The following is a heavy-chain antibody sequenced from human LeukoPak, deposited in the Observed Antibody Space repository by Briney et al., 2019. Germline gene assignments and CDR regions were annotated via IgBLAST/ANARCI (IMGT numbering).Heavy chain of an antibody. D-gene: IGHD3-10*01. J-gene: IGHJ4*02. CDR2: INHSGST. Sequence: SETLSLTCTVSGGSISSGGYYWSWIRQPPGKGLEWIGEINHSGSTNYNPSLKSRVTISVDTSKNQFSLKLSSVTAADTAVYYRARAPGGYYFDYWGQGTLVTVSS. V-gene: IGHV4-39*07. CDR1: GGSISSGGYY. CDR3: ARAPGGYYFDY.